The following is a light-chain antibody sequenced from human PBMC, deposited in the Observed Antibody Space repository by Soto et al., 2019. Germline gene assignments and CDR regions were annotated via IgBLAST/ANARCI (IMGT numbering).Light chain of an antibody. CDR3: QQYNKLSWT. J-gene: IGKJ1*01. CDR1: QSIDKW. CDR2: KAS. V-gene: IGKV1-5*03. Sequence: DIQMTQSPSTLSASVGDRVTITCRASQSIDKWVAWYQQKPGKAPKLLIWKASLIQSGVPSRFSGSGSGTAFTLTIISLQPDDVGSYFCQQYNKLSWTFGQGTKVEIK.